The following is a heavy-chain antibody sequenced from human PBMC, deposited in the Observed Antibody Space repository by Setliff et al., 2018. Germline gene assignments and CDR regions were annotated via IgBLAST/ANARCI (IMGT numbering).Heavy chain of an antibody. J-gene: IGHJ6*03. D-gene: IGHD5-18*01. Sequence: ASVKVSCKASGDTFRSYGIIWVRQAPGQGLEWMGGTIPMFGSTSYAQKFQGRFTIITDESTTTAYMELSSLGSEDTAVYYCVREGVDTRSSTDYRYYMDVWGKGTTVTVSS. CDR2: TIPMFGST. CDR3: VREGVDTRSSTDYRYYMDV. CDR1: GDTFRSYG. V-gene: IGHV1-69*05.